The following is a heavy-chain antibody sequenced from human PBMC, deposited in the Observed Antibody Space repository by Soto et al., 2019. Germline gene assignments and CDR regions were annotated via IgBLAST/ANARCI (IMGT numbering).Heavy chain of an antibody. CDR2: ISYDGSNK. V-gene: IGHV3-30-3*01. D-gene: IGHD3-3*01. J-gene: IGHJ4*02. CDR3: ARDPDYDFWGHFDY. Sequence: QVQLVESGGGVVQPGRSLRLSCAASGFTFSSYAMHWVRQAPGKGLEWVAVISYDGSNKYYADSVKGRFTISRDNSKNTLYLQMNSLRAEDTAVYYCARDPDYDFWGHFDYWGQGTQVTVSS. CDR1: GFTFSSYA.